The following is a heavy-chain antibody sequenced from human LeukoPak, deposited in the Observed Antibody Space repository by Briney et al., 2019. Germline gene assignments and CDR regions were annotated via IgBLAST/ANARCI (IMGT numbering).Heavy chain of an antibody. CDR1: GFTFSSYA. CDR2: LGYSGNT. V-gene: IGHV3-23*01. CDR3: AKHYDGTDYYYPLDYFDY. J-gene: IGHJ4*02. D-gene: IGHD3-22*01. Sequence: GGSLRLSCAASGFTFSSYAMSWVRQAPGKGLEWVSALGYSGNTYYADSVKGRFTISRDNSKNTLFLQMNSLRAEDTAVYYCAKHYDGTDYYYPLDYFDYWGQGTLLTVSS.